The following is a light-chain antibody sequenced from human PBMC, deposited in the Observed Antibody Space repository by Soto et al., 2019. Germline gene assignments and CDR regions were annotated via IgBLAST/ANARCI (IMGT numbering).Light chain of an antibody. V-gene: IGKV3-15*01. J-gene: IGKJ1*01. CDR3: QQYHNWPSWT. Sequence: EIVLTQSPGTLSLSPGERATLSCRASQSVSSSYLAWYQQKPGQAPRLLIYDGSTRAAGVPARFSGSGSGTEFTLTISSLQSEDFAVYHCQQYHNWPSWTFGQGTKVDI. CDR2: DGS. CDR1: QSVSSSY.